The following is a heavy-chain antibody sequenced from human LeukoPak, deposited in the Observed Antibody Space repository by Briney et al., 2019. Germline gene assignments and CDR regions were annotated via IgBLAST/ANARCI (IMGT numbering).Heavy chain of an antibody. CDR3: AKHYYGSGSQKYYFDY. CDR2: VRNDGSDK. CDR1: GFTFSSYA. D-gene: IGHD3-10*01. V-gene: IGHV3-30*02. Sequence: HPGGSLRLSCAASGFTFSSYAMSWVRQAPGKGLEWVTMVRNDGSDKYYADSVKGRFTISRDNSKNTLYLQMNSLRPEDTAVYYCAKHYYGSGSQKYYFDYWGQGTLVTVSS. J-gene: IGHJ4*02.